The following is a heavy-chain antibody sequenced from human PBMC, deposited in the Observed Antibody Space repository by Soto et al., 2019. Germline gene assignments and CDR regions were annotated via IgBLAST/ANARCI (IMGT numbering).Heavy chain of an antibody. CDR3: ARGVGYYDSSGYFKHGMDV. CDR1: GGSISSGGYS. V-gene: IGHV4-30-2*01. Sequence: ILSLTCAVSGGSISSGGYSWRWLRQPPGKCLDGIGYIYHSGTTYYNPSLKSRVTISVDRSKNQFSLKLSSVTAADTAVYYCARGVGYYDSSGYFKHGMDVWGQGTTVTVS. D-gene: IGHD3-22*01. J-gene: IGHJ6*02. CDR2: IYHSGTT.